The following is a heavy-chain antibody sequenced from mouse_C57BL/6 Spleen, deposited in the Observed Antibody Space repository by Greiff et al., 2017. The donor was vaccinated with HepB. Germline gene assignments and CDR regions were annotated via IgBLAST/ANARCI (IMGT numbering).Heavy chain of an antibody. D-gene: IGHD1-1*01. J-gene: IGHJ1*03. Sequence: QVQLQQSGAELVRPGTSVKLSCKASGYTFTSYWMHWVKQRPGQGLEWIGVIDPSDSYTNYNQKFKGKATLTVDTSSSTAYMQLSSLTSEDSAVYYCARGILRGYFDVWGTGTTVTVSS. CDR2: IDPSDSYT. CDR1: GYTFTSYW. CDR3: ARGILRGYFDV. V-gene: IGHV1-59*01.